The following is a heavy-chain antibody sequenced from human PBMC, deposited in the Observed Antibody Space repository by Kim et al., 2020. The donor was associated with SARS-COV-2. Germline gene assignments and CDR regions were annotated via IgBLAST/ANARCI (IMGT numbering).Heavy chain of an antibody. D-gene: IGHD1-26*01. Sequence: DSVEGRFTISRDDSKNTLYLQMNRLRAEDTAVYYCAKDIDWVGTTNYFDYWGQGTLVTVSS. V-gene: IGHV3-30*02. J-gene: IGHJ4*02. CDR3: AKDIDWVGTTNYFDY.